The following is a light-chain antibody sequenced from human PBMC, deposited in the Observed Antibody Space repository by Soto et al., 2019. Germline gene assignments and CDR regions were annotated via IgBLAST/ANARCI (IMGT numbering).Light chain of an antibody. CDR3: LQDHNYPLT. CDR2: AAS. J-gene: IGKJ4*01. CDR1: QGIGND. Sequence: AIQMTQSPSSLSVSVADRVTITCRASQGIGNDVGWYQQKPGKAPKLLIYAASSLQSGVPSRFSGSTSGTDFTLTISSLQPEDFATYYCLQDHNYPLTFGGGTKVEIK. V-gene: IGKV1-6*01.